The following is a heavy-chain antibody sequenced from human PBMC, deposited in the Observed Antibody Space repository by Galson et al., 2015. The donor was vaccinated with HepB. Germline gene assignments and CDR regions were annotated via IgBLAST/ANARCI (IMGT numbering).Heavy chain of an antibody. D-gene: IGHD2-15*01. J-gene: IGHJ3*02. Sequence: LSLTCTVSGGSISSYYWSWIRQPAGKGQEWIGRIYTSGSTNYNPSLKSRVTMSVDTSKNQFSLKLSSVTAADTAVYYCARGGAASTDDAFDIWGQGTMVTVSS. CDR2: IYTSGST. V-gene: IGHV4-4*07. CDR1: GGSISSYY. CDR3: ARGGAASTDDAFDI.